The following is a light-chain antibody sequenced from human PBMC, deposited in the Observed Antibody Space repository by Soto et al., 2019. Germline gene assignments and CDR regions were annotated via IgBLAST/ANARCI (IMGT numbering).Light chain of an antibody. Sequence: QSALTQPAYVSGSLGQSITISCTGTSSDVGGYNFVSWYQQHPGKAPKLMIYDVSNRPSGVSNRFSGSKSANTASLTISGLQAEDEADYYCTSYTSRLNYVFGTGTKVTVL. CDR1: SSDVGGYNF. J-gene: IGLJ1*01. CDR3: TSYTSRLNYV. V-gene: IGLV2-14*01. CDR2: DVS.